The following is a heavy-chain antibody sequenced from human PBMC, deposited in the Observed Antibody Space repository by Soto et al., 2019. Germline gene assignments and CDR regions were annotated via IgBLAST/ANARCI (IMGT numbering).Heavy chain of an antibody. J-gene: IGHJ5*02. Sequence: GGSLRLSCAASAFTLSDYYMSWIRQAPGKGLEWVSYISSSGSTIYYADSVKGRFTISRDNAKNSLYLQMNSLRAEDTAVYYCARDAVVASATFDPWGQGTLITVSS. CDR2: ISSSGSTI. D-gene: IGHD3-3*01. V-gene: IGHV3-11*01. CDR1: AFTLSDYY. CDR3: ARDAVVASATFDP.